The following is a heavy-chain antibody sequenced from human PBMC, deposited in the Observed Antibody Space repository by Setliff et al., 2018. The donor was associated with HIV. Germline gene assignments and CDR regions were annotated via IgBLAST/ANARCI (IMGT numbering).Heavy chain of an antibody. Sequence: ASVKVSCKASGYTFTSYAMHWVRQAPGQRLEWMGWINAGNGNTKYSQKFQGRVTFTRDTSTTTAYMEVSSLRSEDTAVYYCARGVNTAKVEDFWGQGTLVTVSS. CDR2: INAGNGNT. V-gene: IGHV1-3*01. CDR3: ARGVNTAKVEDF. J-gene: IGHJ4*02. D-gene: IGHD2-15*01. CDR1: GYTFTSYA.